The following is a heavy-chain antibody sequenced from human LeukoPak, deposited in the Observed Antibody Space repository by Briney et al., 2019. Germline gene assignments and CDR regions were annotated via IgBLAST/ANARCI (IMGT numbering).Heavy chain of an antibody. CDR3: ARGEWDLLFDY. D-gene: IGHD1-26*01. CDR2: IFYSGST. CDR1: GVSISDYH. V-gene: IGHV4-59*01. J-gene: IGHJ4*02. Sequence: SETLSLTCSVSGVSISDYHWIWIRQPPGKGLEWIGYIFYSGSTNYNPSLKGRVTISVDTSKNQFSLKLSSVTAADTAVYYCARGEWDLLFDYWGQGTLVTVSS.